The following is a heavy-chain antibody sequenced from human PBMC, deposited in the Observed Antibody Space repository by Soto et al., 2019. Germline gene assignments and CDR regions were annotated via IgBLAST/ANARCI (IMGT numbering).Heavy chain of an antibody. D-gene: IGHD2-8*01. V-gene: IGHV3-33*01. J-gene: IGHJ6*02. Sequence: QVQLVESGGGVVQPGRSLRLSCAVYGFSFRNYGMHWVRQGPGRGLEWVAVISYDGRNEYFGDSVKGRFTISRDNYTNTLYLEMNSLRAEDTAVYYRARDLYGRHYGMDVWGQGTTVTVAS. CDR3: ARDLYGRHYGMDV. CDR1: GFSFRNYG. CDR2: ISYDGRNE.